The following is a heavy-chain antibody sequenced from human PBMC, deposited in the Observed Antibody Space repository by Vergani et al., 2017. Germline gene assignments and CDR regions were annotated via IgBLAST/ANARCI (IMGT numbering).Heavy chain of an antibody. Sequence: EVQLVESGGGLVQPGGSLRLSCAASGFTFSSYWMHWVRQAPGKGLVWVSRINSDGSSTSYADSVKGRCTISRDNAKNTLYLQMNSLSVDDTAVYYCAGDVSGARDYWGQGTLVTVSS. D-gene: IGHD4-17*01. CDR3: AGDVSGARDY. CDR1: GFTFSSYW. J-gene: IGHJ4*02. V-gene: IGHV3-74*01. CDR2: INSDGSST.